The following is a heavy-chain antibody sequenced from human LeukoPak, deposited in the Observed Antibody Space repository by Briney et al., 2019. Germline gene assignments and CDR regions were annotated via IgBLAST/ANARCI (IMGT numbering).Heavy chain of an antibody. CDR1: GFTVSSNY. V-gene: IGHV3-66*01. Sequence: GGSLRLSSAASGFTVSSNYMSWVRQAPGKGLEWVSVIYSGGSTYYADSVKGRFTISRDNSRNTLYLQMNSLRAEDTAVYYCARDQRGGGSVRFDYWGQGTLVTVSS. D-gene: IGHD3-16*01. CDR2: IYSGGST. J-gene: IGHJ4*02. CDR3: ARDQRGGGSVRFDY.